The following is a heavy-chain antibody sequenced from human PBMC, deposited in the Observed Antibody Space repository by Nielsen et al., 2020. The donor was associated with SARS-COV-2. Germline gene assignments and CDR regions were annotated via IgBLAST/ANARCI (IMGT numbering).Heavy chain of an antibody. D-gene: IGHD3-3*01. Sequence: GESLKISCTASGFTFGDYAMSWVRQAPGKGLEWVGFIRSKAYGGTTEYAASVKGRFTISRDDSKSIAYLQMNSLKTEDTAVYYCSFDFWSGYSNLSTQIWGQGTMVTVSS. CDR1: GFTFGDYA. CDR3: SFDFWSGYSNLSTQI. J-gene: IGHJ3*02. V-gene: IGHV3-49*04. CDR2: IRSKAYGGTT.